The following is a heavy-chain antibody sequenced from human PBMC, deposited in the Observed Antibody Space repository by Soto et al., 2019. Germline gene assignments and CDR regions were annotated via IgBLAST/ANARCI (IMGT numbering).Heavy chain of an antibody. CDR1: GFTFSSYA. J-gene: IGHJ6*02. CDR3: ARPPYSGYDFTYYYYGMDV. CDR2: VSGIGDST. D-gene: IGHD5-12*01. Sequence: LXLSCAASGFTFSSYAMSWVRQAPWKGLEWVSTVSGIGDSTYYADSVKGRFTISRDNSKNTLYLQMNSLRAEDTAVYYCARPPYSGYDFTYYYYGMDVWGQGTTVTVSS. V-gene: IGHV3-23*01.